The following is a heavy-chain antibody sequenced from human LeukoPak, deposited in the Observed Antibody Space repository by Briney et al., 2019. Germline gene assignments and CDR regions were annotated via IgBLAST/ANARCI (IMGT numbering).Heavy chain of an antibody. Sequence: SETLSLTCTVSGGSISSYYWSWIRQPPGKGLEWIGYIYYSGSTNYDPSLKSRVTISVDTSKNQFTLKLSSVTAADTAVYYCARVGSAGMDVWGQGTTVTVSS. CDR1: GGSISSYY. D-gene: IGHD6-25*01. J-gene: IGHJ6*02. CDR2: IYYSGST. CDR3: ARVGSAGMDV. V-gene: IGHV4-59*01.